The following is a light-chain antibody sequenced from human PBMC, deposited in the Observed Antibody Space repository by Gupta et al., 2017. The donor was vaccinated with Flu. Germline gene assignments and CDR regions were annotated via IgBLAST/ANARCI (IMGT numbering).Light chain of an antibody. CDR1: NVGRKT. J-gene: IGLJ3*02. V-gene: IGLV3-21*02. CDR3: HVWDGSDDQRVWV. CDR2: DDS. Sequence: TARVTCGGTNVGRKTVHWYLQTPGQARAQVVYDDSLRGSGTPGRFTGSNSGSPASMIISRVEAGDEASSCRHVWDGSDDQRVWVFGGGTQLTVL.